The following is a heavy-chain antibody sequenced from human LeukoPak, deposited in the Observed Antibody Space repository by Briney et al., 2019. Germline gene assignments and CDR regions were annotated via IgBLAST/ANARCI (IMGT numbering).Heavy chain of an antibody. D-gene: IGHD4-17*01. CDR3: AKAGYGDLEELRPLDS. V-gene: IGHV3-21*04. J-gene: IGHJ4*02. Sequence: PGGSLRLSCAASAFSFSNYNMNWVRQAPGKGLEWVSSITSSGSYIYYADSVKGRFTISRDNSQNTLYLQMKTLRADDTAVYYCAKAGYGDLEELRPLDSWGQGTLVTVSS. CDR1: AFSFSNYN. CDR2: ITSSGSYI.